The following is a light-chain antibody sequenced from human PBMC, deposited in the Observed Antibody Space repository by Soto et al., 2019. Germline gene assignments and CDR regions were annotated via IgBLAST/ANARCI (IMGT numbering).Light chain of an antibody. V-gene: IGLV2-14*01. J-gene: IGLJ3*02. CDR2: EVS. CDR1: SSDVGYYNY. CDR3: SSYTNSRTQV. Sequence: QSALTQPASVSGSPGQSITISCTGTSSDVGYYNYVSWYQHHPGKVPKLMIYEVSNRPSGVSNRFSGSKSGNTASLTISGLQAEDEAYYYCSSYTNSRTQVVGGGTKLTVL.